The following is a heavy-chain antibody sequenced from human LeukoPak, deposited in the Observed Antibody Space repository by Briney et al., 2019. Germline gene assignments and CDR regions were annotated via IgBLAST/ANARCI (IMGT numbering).Heavy chain of an antibody. Sequence: PWGTLSLTCAVYGGSFSGYYWSWIRQPPGKGLEWIGDINHSGSTNYNPSLKSRVTITVDTSKNQFSLKPSSVTAADTAVYYCARGGGIVVVPAAMGYAFDIWGQGTMVTVSS. D-gene: IGHD2-2*01. J-gene: IGHJ3*02. CDR2: INHSGST. CDR3: ARGGGIVVVPAAMGYAFDI. CDR1: GGSFSGYY. V-gene: IGHV4-34*01.